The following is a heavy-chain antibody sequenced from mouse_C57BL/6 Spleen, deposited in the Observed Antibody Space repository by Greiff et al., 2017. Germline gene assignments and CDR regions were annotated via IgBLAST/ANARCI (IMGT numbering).Heavy chain of an antibody. CDR1: GFTFSDYG. V-gene: IGHV5-17*01. CDR3: VPIAHYAMDY. Sequence: EVQVVESGGGLVKPGGSLKLSCAASGFTFSDYGMHWVRQAPEKGLEWVAYISSASSTIDYADTMKGRFTISRDNATNTMFLQMTSLRSEDTAMYYCVPIAHYAMDYWGQGTSVTVSS. J-gene: IGHJ4*01. CDR2: ISSASSTI.